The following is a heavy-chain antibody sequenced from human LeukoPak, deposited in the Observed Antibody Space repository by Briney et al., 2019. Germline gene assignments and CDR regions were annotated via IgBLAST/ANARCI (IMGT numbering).Heavy chain of an antibody. Sequence: PSETLSLSCTVSGGSISSGGYYWSWIRQHPGKGLEWIGYIYYSGSTYYNPSLKSRVTISVDTSKNQFSLKLSSVTAADTAVYYSARWVIAAAGTGAFDIWGQGTMVTVSS. D-gene: IGHD6-13*01. CDR2: IYYSGST. CDR3: ARWVIAAAGTGAFDI. J-gene: IGHJ3*02. V-gene: IGHV4-31*03. CDR1: GGSISSGGYY.